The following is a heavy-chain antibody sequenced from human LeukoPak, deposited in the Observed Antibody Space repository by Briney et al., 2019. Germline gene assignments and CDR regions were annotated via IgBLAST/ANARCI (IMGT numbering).Heavy chain of an antibody. D-gene: IGHD4-17*01. Sequence: GGSLRLSCPASGVTFSSFAMNWVRQAPGKGLEWVSVISVSGENTYYADSVKGRFTISRDNSKNTVFLQMNSLRTEDTAVYYCARATVTRSYMDVWGKGTTVIVSS. CDR3: ARATVTRSYMDV. CDR1: GVTFSSFA. CDR2: ISVSGENT. J-gene: IGHJ6*03. V-gene: IGHV3-23*01.